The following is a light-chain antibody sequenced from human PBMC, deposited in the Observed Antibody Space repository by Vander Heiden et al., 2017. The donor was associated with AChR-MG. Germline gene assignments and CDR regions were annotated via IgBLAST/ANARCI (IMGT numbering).Light chain of an antibody. J-gene: IGLJ2*01. Sequence: SYELTQAPSVFVTRGQTATISCSGDKLGGKFVCWYQRKPGQSPRLLIYEDHNRPAGTPERFSGSNSGNTATLTISGTQATDEADYYCQAWDKSALICGGGTKLNVI. CDR3: QAWDKSALI. CDR2: EDH. CDR1: KLGGKF. V-gene: IGLV3-1*01.